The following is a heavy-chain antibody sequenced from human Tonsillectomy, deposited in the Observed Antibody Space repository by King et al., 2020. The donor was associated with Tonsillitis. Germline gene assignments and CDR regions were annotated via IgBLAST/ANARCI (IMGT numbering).Heavy chain of an antibody. CDR3: ATAMIRSGYFDY. J-gene: IGHJ4*02. D-gene: IGHD3-10*01. V-gene: IGHV5-51*01. CDR1: GYSFTNYW. CDR2: MYPGDSDT. Sequence: QLVQSGAEVKKPGESLKISCKGSGYSFTNYWIAWVRQMPGKGLEWMGIMYPGDSDTRYSPSFQGQVTLSADKSISTAYLQWSSLKASDIAMYYCATAMIRSGYFDYWGQGTLVTVSS.